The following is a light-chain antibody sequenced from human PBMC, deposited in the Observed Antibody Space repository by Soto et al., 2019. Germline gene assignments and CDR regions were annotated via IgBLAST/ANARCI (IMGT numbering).Light chain of an antibody. J-gene: IGKJ4*01. Sequence: EIVLTQSPATLSLSPGERATLSCRTSQSVSTYLAWYQQKPGQAPRLLIYDASSRATGIPARFSGSGSGTDFTLTISSLEPEDFAVYYCQHRSNWPPLTFGGGTKVEIK. CDR1: QSVSTY. CDR2: DAS. V-gene: IGKV3-11*01. CDR3: QHRSNWPPLT.